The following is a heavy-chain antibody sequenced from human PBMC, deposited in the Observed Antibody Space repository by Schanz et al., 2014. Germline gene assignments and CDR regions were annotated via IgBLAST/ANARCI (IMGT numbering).Heavy chain of an antibody. V-gene: IGHV4-31*09. Sequence: QVQLQESGPGLVKPSQTLSLTCTVSGGSVSSGGDYWSWIRQHPGKGLEWIGVISYSGSTYYNPSLKSRVNTPHDKAKPQFPLKQGSVTAADTAVYYCAKAEYDILTDSYSRLDPWGQGTLVTVSS. J-gene: IGHJ5*02. CDR1: GGSVSSGGDY. CDR2: ISYSGST. CDR3: AKAEYDILTDSYSRLDP. D-gene: IGHD3-9*01.